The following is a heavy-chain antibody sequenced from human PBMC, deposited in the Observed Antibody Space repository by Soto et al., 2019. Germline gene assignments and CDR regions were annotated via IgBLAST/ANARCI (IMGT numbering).Heavy chain of an antibody. CDR1: GYSFTSYW. CDR3: TRPEVGQQLGSWAFDI. D-gene: IGHD6-13*01. Sequence: GESLKISCKGSGYSFTSYWIGWVRQMPGKGLEWMGIIYAGDSDTRYSPSFQGQVTISADKSISTAYLQWSSLKASDTAMYYCTRPEVGQQLGSWAFDIWGQGTMVTVSS. V-gene: IGHV5-51*01. J-gene: IGHJ3*02. CDR2: IYAGDSDT.